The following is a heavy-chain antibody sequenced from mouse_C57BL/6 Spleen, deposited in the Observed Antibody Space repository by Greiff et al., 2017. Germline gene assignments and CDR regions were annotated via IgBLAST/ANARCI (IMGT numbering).Heavy chain of an antibody. CDR2: IRSKSNNYAT. J-gene: IGHJ4*01. V-gene: IGHV10-1*01. Sequence: EVQLQGSGGGLVQPKGSLKLSCAASGFSFNTYAMNWVRQAPGKGLEWVARIRSKSNNYATYYADSVKDRFTISRDDSESMLYLQMNNLKTEDTAMYYCVSYGNYAMDYWGQGTSVTVSS. D-gene: IGHD1-1*01. CDR1: GFSFNTYA. CDR3: VSYGNYAMDY.